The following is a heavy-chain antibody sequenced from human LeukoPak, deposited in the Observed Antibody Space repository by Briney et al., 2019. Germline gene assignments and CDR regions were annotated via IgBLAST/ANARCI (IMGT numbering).Heavy chain of an antibody. V-gene: IGHV3-30-3*01. CDR1: GFTFSSYA. CDR2: ISYDGSNK. CDR3: ARDGPLAMDNWFDP. Sequence: PGRSLRLSCAASGFTFSSYAMHWVRQAPGKGLEWVAVISYDGSNKYYADSVKGRFTISRDNSKNTLYLQMNSLRAEDTAVYYCARDGPLAMDNWFDPWGQGNLVTVSS. D-gene: IGHD5-18*01. J-gene: IGHJ5*02.